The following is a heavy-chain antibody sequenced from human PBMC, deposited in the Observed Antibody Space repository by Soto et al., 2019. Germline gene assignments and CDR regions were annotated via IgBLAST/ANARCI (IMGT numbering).Heavy chain of an antibody. J-gene: IGHJ4*02. V-gene: IGHV4-39*01. CDR2: IYYSGST. Sequence: SETLSLTCTVSGGSISSSSYYWGWIRQPPGKGLEWIGSIYYSGSTYYNPSLKSRVTISVDTSKNQFSLKLSSVTAADTAVYYCARLRVGATTTVLDYWGQGTLVTVSS. CDR1: GGSISSSSYY. D-gene: IGHD1-26*01. CDR3: ARLRVGATTTVLDY.